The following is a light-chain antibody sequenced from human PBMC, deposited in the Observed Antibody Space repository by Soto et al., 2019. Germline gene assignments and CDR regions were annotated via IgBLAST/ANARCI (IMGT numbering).Light chain of an antibody. CDR2: AAS. CDR3: QQYGRSPLT. CDR1: QSVSINY. V-gene: IGKV3-20*01. Sequence: EIVLTQSPGTLSLSLGERATLSCRASQSVSINYLAWYQQKPRQAPRLLIYAASSRATGVPNRFSGSGSGTDFTLTISRLEPEDFSVYYCQQYGRSPLTFGGGTKVEI. J-gene: IGKJ4*01.